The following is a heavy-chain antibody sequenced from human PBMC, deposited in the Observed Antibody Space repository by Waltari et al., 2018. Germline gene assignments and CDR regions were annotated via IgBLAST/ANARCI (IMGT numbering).Heavy chain of an antibody. CDR1: GGTFSSYA. V-gene: IGHV1-69*01. J-gene: IGHJ6*02. CDR3: ARGYGSGSYQRYYYYYGMDV. CDR2: ISPIFGTA. D-gene: IGHD3-10*01. Sequence: QVQLVQSGAEVKKPGSSVKVSCKASGGTFSSYAISWVRQAPGQGLEWMGGISPIFGTANYAQKFQGRVTITADESTSTAYMELSSLRSEDTAVYYCARGYGSGSYQRYYYYYGMDVWGQGTTVTVSS.